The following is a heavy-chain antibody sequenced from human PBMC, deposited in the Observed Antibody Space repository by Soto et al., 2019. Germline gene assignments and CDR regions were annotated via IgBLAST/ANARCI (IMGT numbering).Heavy chain of an antibody. J-gene: IGHJ6*02. CDR2: IYYSGST. CDR3: ARDNTGDYYFYGMDV. Sequence: PSETLSLTCTVSGGSVSRGSYYWSRIRQPPGKGLEWIGYIYYSGSTNYNPSLKSRVTISLDTSNNQFSLKLGSVTAADTAVYYCARDNTGDYYFYGMDVWGQGTTVTVSS. V-gene: IGHV4-61*01. CDR1: GGSVSRGSYY. D-gene: IGHD3-10*01.